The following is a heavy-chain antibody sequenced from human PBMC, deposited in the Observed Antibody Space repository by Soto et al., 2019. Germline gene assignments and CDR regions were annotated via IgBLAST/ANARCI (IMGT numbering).Heavy chain of an antibody. CDR1: GFTFTSYS. V-gene: IGHV3-7*03. J-gene: IGHJ4*02. Sequence: GGSVRLSFAVSGFTFTSYSMSWVRQAPGEGLEWVANIQQDGSEKYYVDSVKGRFTISRDNAKNSLYLQMNSLRAEDTAVYYCARDLPGYCTTTDCYSYFDYWGQGTLVTVSS. CDR3: ARDLPGYCTTTDCYSYFDY. D-gene: IGHD2-2*02. CDR2: IQQDGSEK.